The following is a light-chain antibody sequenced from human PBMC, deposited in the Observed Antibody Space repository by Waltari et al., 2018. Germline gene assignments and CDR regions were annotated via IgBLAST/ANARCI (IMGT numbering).Light chain of an antibody. CDR3: QSFDNMLSGGVV. J-gene: IGLJ2*01. CDR2: GNN. V-gene: IGLV1-40*01. CDR1: TSNIGAGHD. Sequence: QSVLTQPPSVSGTPGQRVTISCSGSTSNIGAGHDLPGYQHLPGTAPKLLIYGNNNRPSGVPDRFSGSKSGTSASLAITGLQADDEADYFCQSFDNMLSGGVVFGGGTKLAVL.